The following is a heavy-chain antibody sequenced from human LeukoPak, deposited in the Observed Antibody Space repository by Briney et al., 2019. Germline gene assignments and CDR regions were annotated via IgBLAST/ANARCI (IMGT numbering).Heavy chain of an antibody. CDR3: ARHNSYGDSARNWFDH. Sequence: SETLSLTCTASGGSISSSSYYWGWIRQPPGKGLEWIGIIYYSGSTYYNPSLKSRVTISVDTSKNQFSLKLSSVTAADTAVYYCARHNSYGDSARNWFDHWGQGTLVTVSS. V-gene: IGHV4-39*01. D-gene: IGHD4-17*01. CDR1: GGSISSSSYY. CDR2: IYYSGST. J-gene: IGHJ5*02.